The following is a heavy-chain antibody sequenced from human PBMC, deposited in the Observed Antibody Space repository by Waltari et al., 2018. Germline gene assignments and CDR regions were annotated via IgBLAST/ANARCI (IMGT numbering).Heavy chain of an antibody. J-gene: IGHJ4*02. D-gene: IGHD1-26*01. CDR3: IKGGTSFDW. V-gene: IGHV3-30*02. CDR1: GFTFSLHD. Sequence: QVQVVDSGGGVVQPGGSLRLYCAASGFTFSLHDMQWVRQAPGKGLEGVAFIRNDGGNAYYADSAKGRFTISRDNSKNMVYLQMNSLRPEDTAMYFCIKGGTSFDWWGQGTLVTVSS. CDR2: IRNDGGNA.